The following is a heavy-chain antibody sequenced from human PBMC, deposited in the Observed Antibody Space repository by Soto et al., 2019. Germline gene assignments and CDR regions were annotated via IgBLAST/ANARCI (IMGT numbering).Heavy chain of an antibody. D-gene: IGHD3-10*01. CDR3: ARAPYYGSGYYYYGMDV. CDR1: GGTFSSYA. Sequence: GASVKVSCKASGGTFSSYAISWVRQVPGQGLEWMGGIIPIFGTANYAQKFQGRVTITADESTSTAYMELSSLRSEDTAVYYCARAPYYGSGYYYYGMDVWGQGTTVTVSS. J-gene: IGHJ6*02. V-gene: IGHV1-69*13. CDR2: IIPIFGTA.